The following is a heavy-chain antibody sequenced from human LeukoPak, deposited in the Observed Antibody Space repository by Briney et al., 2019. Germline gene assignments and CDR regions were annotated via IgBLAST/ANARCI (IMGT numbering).Heavy chain of an antibody. CDR1: GFTFSSYW. V-gene: IGHV3-7*01. CDR3: ALGGWDYAPQSSSDFDY. CDR2: IKEDGSKK. J-gene: IGHJ4*02. Sequence: GGSLGLSCAASGFTFSSYWMSWVRQAPGKGLEWVANIKEDGSKKSYVDSLKGRFTISRDNAKNSLYLQMDSLRAEDTAVYYCALGGWDYAPQSSSDFDYWGQGTLVTVSS. D-gene: IGHD4-17*01.